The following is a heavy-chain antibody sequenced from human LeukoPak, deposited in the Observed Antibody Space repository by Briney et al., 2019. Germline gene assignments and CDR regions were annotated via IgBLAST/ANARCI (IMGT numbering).Heavy chain of an antibody. Sequence: RGSLRLSCAASGFTFSSYSMNWVRQAPGKGLEWVSSISSSSSYIYYADSVKGRFTISRDNAKNSLYLQMNSLRAEDTAVYYCARDAPYYDILTGYSNWFDPWGQGTLVTVSS. J-gene: IGHJ5*02. V-gene: IGHV3-21*01. CDR1: GFTFSSYS. CDR3: ARDAPYYDILTGYSNWFDP. D-gene: IGHD3-9*01. CDR2: ISSSSSYI.